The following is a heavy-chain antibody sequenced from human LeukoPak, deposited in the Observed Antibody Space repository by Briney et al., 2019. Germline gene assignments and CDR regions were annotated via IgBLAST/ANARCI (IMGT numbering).Heavy chain of an antibody. J-gene: IGHJ4*02. V-gene: IGHV3-30*02. Sequence: GGSLRLSCAASGFIFSSYGMHWVRQAPGKGLEWGTFIRYDGSDTYYADSVKGRFTISRDNSKNTLFLQMNSLRAEDTAVYYCAKDDGDYSDSGTYYRDAYWGQGTLVTVSS. D-gene: IGHD3-10*01. CDR3: AKDDGDYSDSGTYYRDAY. CDR1: GFIFSSYG. CDR2: IRYDGSDT.